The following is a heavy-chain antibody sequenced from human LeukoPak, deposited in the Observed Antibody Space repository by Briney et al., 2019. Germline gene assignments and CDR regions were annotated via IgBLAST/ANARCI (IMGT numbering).Heavy chain of an antibody. Sequence: GGXLRLSCVPSPGYVFTSHWMNWGRQAPGRGVEGVAFIRYDGSEKYYANSVEGRCTISRDHSKNALYLQMNSLRAEDTAVYYCAKDPWDCSGRSCPMYYYYMDVWGKGTTVTVSS. D-gene: IGHD2-15*01. V-gene: IGHV3-30*02. CDR3: AKDPWDCSGRSCPMYYYYMDV. CDR1: PGYVFTSHW. CDR2: IRYDGSEK. J-gene: IGHJ6*03.